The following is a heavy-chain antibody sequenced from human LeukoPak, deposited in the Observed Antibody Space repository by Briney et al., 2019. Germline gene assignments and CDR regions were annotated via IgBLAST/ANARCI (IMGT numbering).Heavy chain of an antibody. D-gene: IGHD1-1*01. J-gene: IGHJ1*01. V-gene: IGHV3-23*01. CDR2: ISGSGGST. Sequence: GGSLRLSCAASGFSFSTYAMSWVRQAPGKGLEWVSIISGSGGSTYYPGSVKGRFTSSRDNSKNTLYLQMNSLRAEDTAVYYCVTRYNNCPHWGQGTRVTVSS. CDR1: GFSFSTYA. CDR3: VTRYNNCPH.